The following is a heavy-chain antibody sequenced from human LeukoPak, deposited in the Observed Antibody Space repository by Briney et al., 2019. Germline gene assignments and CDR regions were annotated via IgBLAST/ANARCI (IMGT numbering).Heavy chain of an antibody. V-gene: IGHV4-4*09. CDR1: GGSISRYY. J-gene: IGHJ4*02. Sequence: SETLSLTCTVSGGSISRYYWSWIRQPPGKGLEWIGYIYTSGSTNYNPSLKSRVTISVDTSKNQFSLKLSSVTAADTAVYYCARHKSGGDYDFWSGYYPKFDYWGQGTLVTVSS. CDR2: IYTSGST. D-gene: IGHD3-3*01. CDR3: ARHKSGGDYDFWSGYYPKFDY.